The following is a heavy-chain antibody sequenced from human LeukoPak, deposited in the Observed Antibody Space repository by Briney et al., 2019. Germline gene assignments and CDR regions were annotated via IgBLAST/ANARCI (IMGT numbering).Heavy chain of an antibody. V-gene: IGHV4-34*01. CDR1: GGSFSGYY. CDR2: INHSGST. J-gene: IGHJ4*02. CDR3: ARPSYGSGSYYRRGFWDY. Sequence: SETLSLTCAVYGGSFSGYYWSWIRQPPGKGLEWIGEINHSGSTNYNPSLKSRVTISVDTSKNQFSLKLSSVTAADTAVYYCARPSYGSGSYYRRGFWDYWGQGTLVTVSS. D-gene: IGHD3-10*01.